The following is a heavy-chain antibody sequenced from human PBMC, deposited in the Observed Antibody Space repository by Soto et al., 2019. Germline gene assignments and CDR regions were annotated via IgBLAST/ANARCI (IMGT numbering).Heavy chain of an antibody. Sequence: QVQLVESGGGVVQPGRSLRLSCAASGFTFSSYGMHWVRQAPGKGLEWVAVIGYDGSNKYYADSVKGRFTISRDNSKNTLYLQMNSLRAEDTAVYYCARGEGDVVVVAATHWFDPWGQGTLVTVSS. CDR2: IGYDGSNK. J-gene: IGHJ5*02. CDR3: ARGEGDVVVVAATHWFDP. V-gene: IGHV3-33*01. D-gene: IGHD2-15*01. CDR1: GFTFSSYG.